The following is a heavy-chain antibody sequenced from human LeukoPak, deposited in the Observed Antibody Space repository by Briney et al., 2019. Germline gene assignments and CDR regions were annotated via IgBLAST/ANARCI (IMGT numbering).Heavy chain of an antibody. Sequence: ASVKVSCKASGYTFTSYAMHWVRQAPGQRLEWMGWINAGNGNTKYSQKFQGRVTITRDTSASTAYMELSSLRSEDTAVYYCARVCSPYSSGWYHFDYWGQGTLVTVSS. D-gene: IGHD6-19*01. CDR2: INAGNGNT. CDR3: ARVCSPYSSGWYHFDY. J-gene: IGHJ4*02. CDR1: GYTFTSYA. V-gene: IGHV1-3*01.